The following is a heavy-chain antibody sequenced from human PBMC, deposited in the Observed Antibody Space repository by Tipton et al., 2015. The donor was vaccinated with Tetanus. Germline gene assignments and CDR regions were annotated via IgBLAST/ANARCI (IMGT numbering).Heavy chain of an antibody. D-gene: IGHD3-22*01. Sequence: VQLVQSGGGLIQPGGSLRLSCAASGFTVSSNYMSWVRQAPGKGLEWVSAIYSGGSTYYADSVKGRFTISRDNSKNTLYLQRNSLRAEDTAVYYCARVSRDPSASSGYYHNLLYFDYWGQGTLVTVSS. CDR1: GFTVSSNY. V-gene: IGHV3-53*01. CDR2: IYSGGST. CDR3: ARVSRDPSASSGYYHNLLYFDY. J-gene: IGHJ4*02.